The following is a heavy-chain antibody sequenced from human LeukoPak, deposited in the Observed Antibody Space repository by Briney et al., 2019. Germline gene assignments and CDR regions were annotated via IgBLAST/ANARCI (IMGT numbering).Heavy chain of an antibody. Sequence: PGGSLRLSCEGSGFSFSSYWMTWVRQLPGKGPEWVANIRQDESERYFADSVKGRFTISRGNAKKSVYLHMSSLRAEDTALYYCARLSAYYYGSYFYYYMDVWGKGTTATVSS. CDR3: ARLSAYYYGSYFYYYMDV. D-gene: IGHD3-10*01. CDR2: IRQDESER. V-gene: IGHV3-7*01. CDR1: GFSFSSYW. J-gene: IGHJ6*03.